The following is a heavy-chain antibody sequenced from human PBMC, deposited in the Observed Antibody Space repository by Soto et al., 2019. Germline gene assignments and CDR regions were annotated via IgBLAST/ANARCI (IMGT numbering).Heavy chain of an antibody. V-gene: IGHV1-2*02. CDR3: ARDVRFLEWSYYYYGMDV. Sequence: ASVKVSCKASGYTFTGYYMHWVRQAPGQGLEWMGWINPNSGGTNYAQKFQGRVTMTRDTSISTAYMELSRLRSDDTAVYYCARDVRFLEWSYYYYGMDVWGQGTTVTDS. CDR2: INPNSGGT. CDR1: GYTFTGYY. J-gene: IGHJ6*02. D-gene: IGHD3-3*01.